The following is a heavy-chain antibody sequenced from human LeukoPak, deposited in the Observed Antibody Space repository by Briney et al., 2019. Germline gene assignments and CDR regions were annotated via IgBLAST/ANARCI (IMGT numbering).Heavy chain of an antibody. CDR1: GFTVSSNY. CDR3: ARDGSGFYYYYYMDV. D-gene: IGHD6-25*01. J-gene: IGHJ6*03. Sequence: GGSLRLSCAASGFTVSSNYMGWVRQAPGKGLEWVSSISTVSTYTFYSDSVKGRFTISRDNRKNTLYLQMSSLSAEDTAVYYCARDGSGFYYYYYMDVWGRGTAVTVSS. CDR2: ISTVSTYT. V-gene: IGHV3-21*01.